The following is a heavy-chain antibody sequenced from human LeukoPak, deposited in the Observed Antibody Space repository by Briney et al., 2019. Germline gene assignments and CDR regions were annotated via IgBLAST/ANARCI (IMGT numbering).Heavy chain of an antibody. V-gene: IGHV3-21*01. D-gene: IGHD4-23*01. Sequence: PGRSLRLSCAASGFTFSSYAMTWVRQAPGKGLEWVSSISSSSSYIYYADSVKGRFTISRDNDKNSLYLQMNSLRAEDTAVYYCTREQDREAAATVVGDYWGQGTLVTVSS. J-gene: IGHJ4*02. CDR1: GFTFSSYA. CDR3: TREQDREAAATVVGDY. CDR2: ISSSSSYI.